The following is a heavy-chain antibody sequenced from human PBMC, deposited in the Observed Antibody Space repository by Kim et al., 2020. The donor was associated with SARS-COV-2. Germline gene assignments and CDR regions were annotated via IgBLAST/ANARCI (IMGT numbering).Heavy chain of an antibody. CDR2: ISDTRTGNS. Sequence: GGSLRPSCEASGFTFSDYTLILVRQAPGKGLEWISTISDTRTGNSHYAYSVKGRFIISRDYSKHMVHLLMDTLRADDTALYYCAMWLVEHFDHWCLGALV. CDR3: AMWLVEHFDH. J-gene: IGHJ4*03. D-gene: IGHD5-12*01. V-gene: IGHV3-23*01. CDR1: GFTFSDYT.